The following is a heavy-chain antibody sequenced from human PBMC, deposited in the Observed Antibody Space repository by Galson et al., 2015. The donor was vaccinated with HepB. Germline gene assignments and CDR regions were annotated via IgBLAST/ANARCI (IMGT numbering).Heavy chain of an antibody. CDR2: ISHDSVTK. D-gene: IGHD3-10*01. J-gene: IGHJ5*02. V-gene: IGHV3-11*01. Sequence: FLRLPCAASGFSFSDSYMSWIRQAPGKGPEWVSYISHDSVTKYFADSVKGRFAISRDNAKNSLFLQMNSLRVEDTAVYYCGRSAGWIDPWGQGTLVIVSS. CDR3: GRSAGWIDP. CDR1: GFSFSDSY.